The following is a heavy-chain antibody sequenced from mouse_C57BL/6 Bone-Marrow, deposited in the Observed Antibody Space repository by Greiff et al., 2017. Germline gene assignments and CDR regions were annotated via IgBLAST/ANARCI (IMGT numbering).Heavy chain of an antibody. V-gene: IGHV14-4*01. J-gene: IGHJ2*01. CDR2: IDPENGDT. Sequence: VQLKESGAELVRPGASVKLSCTASGFNIKDDYMHWVKQRPEQGLEWIGWIDPENGDTEYASKFQGKATITADTSSNTAYLQLSSRTSEDTAVYYCTTFYYGRSGYWGQGTTLTVSS. CDR3: TTFYYGRSGY. D-gene: IGHD1-1*01. CDR1: GFNIKDDY.